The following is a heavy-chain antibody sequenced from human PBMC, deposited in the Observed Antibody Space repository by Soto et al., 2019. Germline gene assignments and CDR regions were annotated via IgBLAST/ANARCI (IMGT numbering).Heavy chain of an antibody. D-gene: IGHD1-20*01. V-gene: IGHV1-18*01. CDR3: IRDFFGISQSQDTSLINDY. CDR2: ISDHNGNT. J-gene: IGHJ4*02. Sequence: QVQLAQSGPEVKKPGASVKVSCRASGYTFTKYGITWVRQAPGQGLERMGWISDHNGNTNYARNFEDRVAINIDTSTTTAYMELRNLRSDDTAVYYYIRDFFGISQSQDTSLINDYWGQGSLGSVSS. CDR1: GYTFTKYG.